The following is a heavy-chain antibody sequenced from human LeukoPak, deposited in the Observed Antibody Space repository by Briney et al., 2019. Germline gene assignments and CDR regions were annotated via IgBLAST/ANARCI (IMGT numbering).Heavy chain of an antibody. CDR3: AKDSGNWGTNFDY. CDR1: GFTFRSYG. D-gene: IGHD7-27*01. Sequence: GGSLRLSCAASGFTFRSYGMSWVRQAPGKRLEWVSAIAGSGATTNYADSVKGRFTISRDNSKSTLFLQMNSLRVEDTAVYYCAKDSGNWGTNFDYWGQGSLVTVSS. CDR2: IAGSGATT. J-gene: IGHJ4*02. V-gene: IGHV3-23*01.